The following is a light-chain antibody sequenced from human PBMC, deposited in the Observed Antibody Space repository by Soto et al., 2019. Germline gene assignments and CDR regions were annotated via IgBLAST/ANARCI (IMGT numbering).Light chain of an antibody. CDR1: QGISTW. CDR3: QQAYGSAFT. Sequence: DIQMTQSPLSVSASVGDRVTISCRASQGISTWLAWYQQKPGKAPKLLIYAASSLQTGVPSRFSGSGSGTDFTLTISSLQPEDTATYFCQQAYGSAFTFGQGTKVDIK. V-gene: IGKV1-12*01. CDR2: AAS. J-gene: IGKJ1*01.